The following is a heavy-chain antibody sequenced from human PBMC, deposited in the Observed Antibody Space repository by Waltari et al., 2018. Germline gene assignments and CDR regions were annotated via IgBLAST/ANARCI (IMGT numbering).Heavy chain of an antibody. J-gene: IGHJ3*02. CDR3: ATGAYCGGDCYSSSAFDI. Sequence: QVQLVQSGAEVKKPGASVKVSCKVSGYTLTELSMHWVRQAPGKGLEWMGVFDPEDGETIYAQKFQGRVTMTEDTSTDTAYMELSSLRSEDTAVYYCATGAYCGGDCYSSSAFDIWGQGTMVTVSS. CDR2: FDPEDGET. V-gene: IGHV1-24*01. CDR1: GYTLTELS. D-gene: IGHD2-21*01.